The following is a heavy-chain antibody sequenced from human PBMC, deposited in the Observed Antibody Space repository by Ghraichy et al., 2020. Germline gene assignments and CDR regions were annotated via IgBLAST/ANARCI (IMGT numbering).Heavy chain of an antibody. J-gene: IGHJ4*02. D-gene: IGHD6-6*01. V-gene: IGHV3-9*01. CDR2: ITWNSGSI. CDR1: GLNFDDYA. Sequence: LRLSCAVSGLNFDDYAMYWVRQAPGKGLAWVSGITWNSGSIGYADSVKGRFTISRDNAKNSLYLQMNSLRAEDTALYYCAKGGGSSSSSNFDYWGQGTLVTVSS. CDR3: AKGGGSSSSSNFDY.